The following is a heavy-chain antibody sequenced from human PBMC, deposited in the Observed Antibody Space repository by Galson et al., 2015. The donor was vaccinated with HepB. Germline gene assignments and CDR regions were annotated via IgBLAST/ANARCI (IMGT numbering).Heavy chain of an antibody. CDR2: ISYDGNNK. J-gene: IGHJ4*02. V-gene: IGHV3-30-3*01. Sequence: SLRLSCAASGFTFSSHAMHWVRQAPGKGLEWVAVISYDGNNKYYADSVKGRFTISRDNSKNTLYLQMYSLRTDDTAVYYCARGLNARDGYNLGIYWGQGALVTVSS. D-gene: IGHD5-24*01. CDR1: GFTFSSHA. CDR3: ARGLNARDGYNLGIY.